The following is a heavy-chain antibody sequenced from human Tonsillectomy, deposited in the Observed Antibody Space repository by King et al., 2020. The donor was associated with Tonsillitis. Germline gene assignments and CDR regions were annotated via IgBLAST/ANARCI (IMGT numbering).Heavy chain of an antibody. Sequence: VQLVESGGGLIQPGGSLRLSCAASGFTVSSNYMSWVRQAPGKGLEWVSVIYSGGSTCYADSVKGRFTISRDNSKNTLYLQMNSLRAEETAVYYCAREHCSSTSCYLFDPWGQGTLVTVSS. CDR2: IYSGGST. D-gene: IGHD2-2*01. V-gene: IGHV3-53*01. CDR1: GFTVSSNY. CDR3: AREHCSSTSCYLFDP. J-gene: IGHJ5*02.